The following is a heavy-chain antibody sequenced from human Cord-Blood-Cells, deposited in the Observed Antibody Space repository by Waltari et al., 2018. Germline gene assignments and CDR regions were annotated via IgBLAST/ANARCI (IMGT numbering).Heavy chain of an antibody. CDR1: GYTFTSYD. CDR3: ALGYSGYDDAFDI. J-gene: IGHJ3*02. V-gene: IGHV1-8*03. Sequence: QVQLVQSGAEVKKPGASVKVSCKASGYTFTSYDINWVRQATGQGLEWMGWMNLNSGNTGYAQKFTGRVTITRNTSLSTAYMELSSLRSEDTAVYYCALGYSGYDDAFDIWGQGTMVTVSS. CDR2: MNLNSGNT. D-gene: IGHD5-12*01.